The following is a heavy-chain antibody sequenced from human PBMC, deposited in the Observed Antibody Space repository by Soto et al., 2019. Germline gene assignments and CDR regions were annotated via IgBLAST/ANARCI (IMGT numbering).Heavy chain of an antibody. Sequence: PGGSLRLSCAAFGLTLSTSSMNWVRQAPGRGLEWMADIRYDTSDKYYADSVKGRFTISRDSSKNTLYLQMNSLRAEDTAVYYCARDGIYYDILTGYSSNWFDPWGQGTLVTVSS. CDR3: ARDGIYYDILTGYSSNWFDP. D-gene: IGHD3-9*01. CDR2: IRYDTSDK. V-gene: IGHV3-33*08. J-gene: IGHJ5*02. CDR1: GLTLSTSS.